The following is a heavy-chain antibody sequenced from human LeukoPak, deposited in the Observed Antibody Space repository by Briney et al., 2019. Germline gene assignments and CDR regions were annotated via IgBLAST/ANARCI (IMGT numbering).Heavy chain of an antibody. CDR1: GFTFSSYS. CDR3: ARDQGYYDSSGPIDY. J-gene: IGHJ4*02. V-gene: IGHV3-21*01. CDR2: ISSRSSYI. D-gene: IGHD3-22*01. Sequence: GGSLRLSCAASGFTFSSYSMNWVRQAPGKGLEWVSSISSRSSYIYYADSVKGRFTISRDNAKNSLYLQMNSLRAEDTAVYYCARDQGYYDSSGPIDYWGQGTLVTVAS.